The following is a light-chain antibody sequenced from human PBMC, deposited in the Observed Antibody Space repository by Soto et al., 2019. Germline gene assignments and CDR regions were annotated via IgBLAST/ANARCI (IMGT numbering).Light chain of an antibody. J-gene: IGLJ2*01. V-gene: IGLV2-11*01. Sequence: QSVLTQPRSVSGSPGQSVTISCTGTSSDVDDYNYVSWYQQHPDTAPKLMIYDVTKRPSGVPDRFSGSKSGNTASLTISGLQADDEADYYCCSYAGGYVFEVIFGGGTKVTVL. CDR2: DVT. CDR1: SSDVDDYNY. CDR3: CSYAGGYVFEVI.